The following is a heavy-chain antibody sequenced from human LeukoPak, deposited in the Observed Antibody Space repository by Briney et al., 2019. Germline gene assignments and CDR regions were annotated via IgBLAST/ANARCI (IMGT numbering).Heavy chain of an antibody. J-gene: IGHJ4*02. CDR3: AKAAYSYGYFDY. CDR2: ISGSGGST. Sequence: GGSLRLSCAASGFTFSRYSMNWVRQAPGKGLEWVSAISGSGGSTYYADSVKGRFTISRDNSKNTLYLQMNSLRAEDTAVYYCAKAAYSYGYFDYWGQGTLVTVSS. CDR1: GFTFSRYS. D-gene: IGHD5-18*01. V-gene: IGHV3-23*01.